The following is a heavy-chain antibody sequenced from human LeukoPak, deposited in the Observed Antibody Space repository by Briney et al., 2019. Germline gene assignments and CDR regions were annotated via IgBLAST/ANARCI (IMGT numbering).Heavy chain of an antibody. CDR2: IIPIFGIA. CDR1: GGTFSGYA. Sequence: ASVKVSCKASGGTFSGYAISWVRQAPGQGLEWMGRIIPIFGIANYAQKFQGRVTITADKSTSTAYMELSSLRSEDTAVYYCARGPYCSSTSCYYAGGLAGWGQGTLVTVSS. V-gene: IGHV1-69*04. J-gene: IGHJ4*02. CDR3: ARGPYCSSTSCYYAGGLAG. D-gene: IGHD2-2*01.